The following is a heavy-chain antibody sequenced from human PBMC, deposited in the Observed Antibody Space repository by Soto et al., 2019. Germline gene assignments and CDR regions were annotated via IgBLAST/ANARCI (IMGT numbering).Heavy chain of an antibody. Sequence: SGPTLVNPTQTLTLTCTFSGFSLSTSGVGVGWIRQPPGKALEWLALIYWDDDKRYSPSLKSRLTITKDTSKNQVVLTMTNMDPVDTATYYCAHTTDRYCSGGSCYLHDAFDIWGQGTMVTVSS. CDR2: IYWDDDK. D-gene: IGHD2-15*01. CDR1: GFSLSTSGVG. CDR3: AHTTDRYCSGGSCYLHDAFDI. V-gene: IGHV2-5*02. J-gene: IGHJ3*02.